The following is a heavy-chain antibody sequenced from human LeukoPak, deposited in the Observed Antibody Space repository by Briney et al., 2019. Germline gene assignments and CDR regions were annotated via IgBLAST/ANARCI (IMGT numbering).Heavy chain of an antibody. V-gene: IGHV3-30*18. CDR3: AKGTGWPQFYFDY. CDR2: ISSDGNNK. CDR1: GFTFSRYG. D-gene: IGHD2-8*02. J-gene: IGHJ4*02. Sequence: GGSLRLSCAASGFTFSRYGMHWVRQAPGKGLEWVATISSDGNNKNYADSMKGRFTISRDNSKNTLSLQMNSLRAEDTAVYYCAKGTGWPQFYFDYWGQGTLVTVSS.